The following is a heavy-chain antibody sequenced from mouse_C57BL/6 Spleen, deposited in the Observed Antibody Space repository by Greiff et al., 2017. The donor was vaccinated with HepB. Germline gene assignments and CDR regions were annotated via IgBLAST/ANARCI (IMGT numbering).Heavy chain of an antibody. CDR3: AREGDVGFAY. V-gene: IGHV3-6*01. Sequence: EVKLVESGPGLVKPSQSLSLTCSVTGYSITSGYYWNWIRQFPGNKLEWMGYISYDGSNKYNPSLKNRISVTRDTSKNQFFLKLNSVTTEDTATYYCAREGDVGFAYWGQGTLVTVSA. CDR1: GYSITSGYY. D-gene: IGHD3-3*01. CDR2: ISYDGSN. J-gene: IGHJ3*01.